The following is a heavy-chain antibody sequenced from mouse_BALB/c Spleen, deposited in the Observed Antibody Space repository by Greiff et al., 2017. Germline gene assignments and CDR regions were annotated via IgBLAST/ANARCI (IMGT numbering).Heavy chain of an antibody. Sequence: VQLQQPGAELVMPGASVKMSCKASGYTFTDYWMHWVKQRPGQGLEWIGAIDTSDSYTSYNQKFKGKATLTVDESSSTAYMQLSSLTSEDSAVYYCATITTAHFDYWGQGTTLTVSS. CDR3: ATITTAHFDY. J-gene: IGHJ2*01. CDR1: GYTFTDYW. CDR2: IDTSDSYT. V-gene: IGHV1-69*01. D-gene: IGHD1-2*01.